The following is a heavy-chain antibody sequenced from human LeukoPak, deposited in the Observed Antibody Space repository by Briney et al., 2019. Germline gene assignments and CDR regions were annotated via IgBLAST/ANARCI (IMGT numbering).Heavy chain of an antibody. Sequence: ASVKVSCKASGYTFTSYYMHWVRQAPGQGLEWMGIINPSGGSTSYAQKFQGRVTMTTDTSTSTAYIELRSLRSDDTAVYYCARDWIGAWFDPWGQGTLVTVSS. D-gene: IGHD2-2*03. CDR1: GYTFTSYY. CDR2: INPSGGST. V-gene: IGHV1-46*01. J-gene: IGHJ5*02. CDR3: ARDWIGAWFDP.